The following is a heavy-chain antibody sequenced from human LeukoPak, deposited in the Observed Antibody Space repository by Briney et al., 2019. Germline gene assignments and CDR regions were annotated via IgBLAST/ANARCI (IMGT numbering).Heavy chain of an antibody. Sequence: GGSLRLPCAASGFTSSSYGMHWVRQAPGKGLEWVAVIWYDGSNKYYADSVKGRFTISRDNSKNTLYLQMNSLRAEDTAVYYCARELGTTSDYWGQGTLVTVSS. CDR3: ARELGTTSDY. D-gene: IGHD4-17*01. CDR1: GFTSSSYG. CDR2: IWYDGSNK. J-gene: IGHJ4*02. V-gene: IGHV3-33*01.